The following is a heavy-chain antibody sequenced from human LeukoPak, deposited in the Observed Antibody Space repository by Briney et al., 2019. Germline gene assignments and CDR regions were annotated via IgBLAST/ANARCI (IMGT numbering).Heavy chain of an antibody. CDR1: GYTFTSYG. D-gene: IGHD5-18*01. V-gene: IGHV1-18*01. CDR2: ISAYNGKT. CDR3: TRDRIQLLFGDY. J-gene: IGHJ4*02. Sequence: ASAKVSCKASGYTFTSYGISWVRQAPGQGLEWMGWISAYNGKTNYAQKLKGRVTMTTDTSTSTAYMELRSLRSDDTAVYYCTRDRIQLLFGDYWGQGTLVTVSS.